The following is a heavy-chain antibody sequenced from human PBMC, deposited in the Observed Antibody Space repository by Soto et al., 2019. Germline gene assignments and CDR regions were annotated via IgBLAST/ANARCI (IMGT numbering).Heavy chain of an antibody. CDR2: INHSGST. D-gene: IGHD3-16*02. CDR3: ARGDKGLRLGELSTFDY. V-gene: IGHV4-34*01. J-gene: IGHJ4*02. Sequence: SETLSLTCAVYGGSFSGYYWSWIRQPPGKGLEWIGEINHSGSTNYNPSLKSRVTISVDTSKNQFSLKLSSVTAADTAVYYCARGDKGLRLGELSTFDYWGQGTLVTVS. CDR1: GGSFSGYY.